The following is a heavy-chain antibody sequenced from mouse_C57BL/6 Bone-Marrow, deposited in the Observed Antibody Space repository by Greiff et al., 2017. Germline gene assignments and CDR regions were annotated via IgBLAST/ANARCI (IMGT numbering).Heavy chain of an antibody. D-gene: IGHD1-1*01. Sequence: EVMLVESGGDLVKPGGSLKLSCAASGFTFSSYGMSWVRQTPDKRLEWVATISSGGSYTSYPDSVKGRFTISRDNAKNTLYLQMSSLKSEDTAMYYCARHPLLPYYFDYWGQGTTLTVSS. CDR2: ISSGGSYT. J-gene: IGHJ2*01. CDR1: GFTFSSYG. CDR3: ARHPLLPYYFDY. V-gene: IGHV5-6*01.